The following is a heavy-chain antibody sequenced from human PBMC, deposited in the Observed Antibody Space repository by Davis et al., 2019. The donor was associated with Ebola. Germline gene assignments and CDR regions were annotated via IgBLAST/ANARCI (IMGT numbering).Heavy chain of an antibody. D-gene: IGHD2-21*02. J-gene: IGHJ5*02. CDR1: GDSISSGGYC. CDR2: IYSSGST. CDR3: ARVLGDFFSHRFDP. V-gene: IGHV4-61*08. Sequence: SETLSLTCTVSGDSISSGGYCWTWIRQLPGKGLEWIGYIYSSGSTYYNPSLKSRVTMSADTSQNQFSLKLSSVTAADTAVYYCARVLGDFFSHRFDPWGQGTLVTVSS.